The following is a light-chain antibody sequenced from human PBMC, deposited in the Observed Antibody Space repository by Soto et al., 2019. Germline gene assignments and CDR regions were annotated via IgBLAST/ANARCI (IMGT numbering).Light chain of an antibody. CDR1: TGAVTSGYY. J-gene: IGLJ2*01. CDR2: STN. CDR3: LIYYGGQLGV. Sequence: QAVVTQEPSLTVSPGGTVTLTCATNTGAVTSGYYPNWFQQKPGQAPRALIYSTNNKYSWTPARFSGSLLGGKAALTLSGVQPEYEADYYCLIYYGGQLGVFGGGTKLTVL. V-gene: IGLV7-43*01.